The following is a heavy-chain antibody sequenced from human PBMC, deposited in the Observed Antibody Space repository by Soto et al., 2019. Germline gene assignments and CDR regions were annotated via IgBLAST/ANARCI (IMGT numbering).Heavy chain of an antibody. D-gene: IGHD2-2*01. V-gene: IGHV3-23*01. CDR1: GFTFSSYA. J-gene: IGHJ4*02. CDR3: AKAPSGVVPAAIRH. Sequence: GESLKISCAASGFTFSSYAMSWVRQAPGKGLEWVSAISGSGGSTYYADSVKGRFTISRDNSKNTLYLQMNSLRAEDTAVYYCAKAPSGVVPAAIRHWGQGTLVTVSS. CDR2: ISGSGGST.